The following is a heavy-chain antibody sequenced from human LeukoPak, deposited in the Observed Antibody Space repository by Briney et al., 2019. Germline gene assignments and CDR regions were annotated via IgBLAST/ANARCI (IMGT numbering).Heavy chain of an antibody. CDR3: ARSPVVPAAIGHYYYMDV. CDR2: IYTSGST. CDR1: GGSISSGSYY. Sequence: SETLSLTCTVSGGSISSGSYYWSWIRQPAGKGLEWIGRIYTSGSTNYNPSLKSRVTISVDTSKNQFSLKLSSVTAADTAVYYCARSPVVPAAIGHYYYMDVWGKGTTVTVSS. J-gene: IGHJ6*03. V-gene: IGHV4-61*02. D-gene: IGHD2-2*02.